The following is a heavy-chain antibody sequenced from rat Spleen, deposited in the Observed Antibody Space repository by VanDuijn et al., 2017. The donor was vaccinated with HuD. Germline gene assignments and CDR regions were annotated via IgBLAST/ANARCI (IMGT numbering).Heavy chain of an antibody. CDR1: GFTFSDYN. D-gene: IGHD5-1*01. CDR3: AKAGVGAQFAY. Sequence: EVQLVESGGGLVQPGRSLKLSCAASGFTFSDYNMAWVRQAPKKGLEWVATIIYDGSRTYYRDSVKGRFTISRDNAKSTLYLQMNSLRSEDTATYYCAKAGVGAQFAYWGQGTLVTVSS. CDR2: IIYDGSRT. J-gene: IGHJ3*01. V-gene: IGHV5S10*01.